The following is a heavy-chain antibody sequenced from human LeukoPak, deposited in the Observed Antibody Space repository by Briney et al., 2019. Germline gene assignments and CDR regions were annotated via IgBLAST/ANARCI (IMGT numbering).Heavy chain of an antibody. D-gene: IGHD6-6*01. CDR3: VKDQGQLVGDY. J-gene: IGHJ4*02. CDR1: GFTVSSNY. V-gene: IGHV3-66*02. Sequence: PGGSLRLSCAASGFTVSSNYMSWVRQAPGKGLEWVSMIYTGGDTYYADSVKGRFTISRDNSKNTLYLQMNSLRAEDTAVYYCVKDQGQLVGDYWGQGTLVTVSS. CDR2: IYTGGDT.